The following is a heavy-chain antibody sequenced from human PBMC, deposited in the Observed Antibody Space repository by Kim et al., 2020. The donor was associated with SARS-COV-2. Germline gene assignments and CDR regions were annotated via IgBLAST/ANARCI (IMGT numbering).Heavy chain of an antibody. CDR2: GGGA. Sequence: GGGAAYGAAVKGRFTIARDNAKKSLYLQMNRLRAEDTAFYYCTRGSSWYPSWGQGTLVTVSS. D-gene: IGHD6-13*01. J-gene: IGHJ4*02. V-gene: IGHV3-20*03. CDR3: TRGSSWYPS.